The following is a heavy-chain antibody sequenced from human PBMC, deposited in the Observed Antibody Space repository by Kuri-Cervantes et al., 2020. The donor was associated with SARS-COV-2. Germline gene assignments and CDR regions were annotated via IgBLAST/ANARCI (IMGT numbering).Heavy chain of an antibody. V-gene: IGHV3-30-3*01. CDR3: ARDHFYYDFWSGYSPNPSRHYYYYMDV. J-gene: IGHJ6*03. CDR1: GFTFSSYA. CDR2: ISYDGSNK. D-gene: IGHD3-3*01. Sequence: GESLKTFCAASGFTFSSYAMHWVRQAPGKGLEWVAVISYDGSNKYYADSVKGRFTISRDNSKNTLYLQMNSLRAEDTAVYYCARDHFYYDFWSGYSPNPSRHYYYYMDVWGKGTLVTVSS.